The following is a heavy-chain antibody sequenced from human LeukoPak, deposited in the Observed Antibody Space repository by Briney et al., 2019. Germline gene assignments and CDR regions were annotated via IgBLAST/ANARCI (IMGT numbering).Heavy chain of an antibody. CDR3: AREEGFRHGFD. D-gene: IGHD4-17*01. CDR2: INHSGST. Sequence: SETLSLTCAVYGGSFSGYYWSWIRQPPGKGLEWIGEINHSGSTNYNPSLKSRVTISVDTSKNQFSLKLSSVTAADTAVYYCAREEGFRHGFDWGQGTLVTVSS. CDR1: GGSFSGYY. V-gene: IGHV4-34*01. J-gene: IGHJ4*02.